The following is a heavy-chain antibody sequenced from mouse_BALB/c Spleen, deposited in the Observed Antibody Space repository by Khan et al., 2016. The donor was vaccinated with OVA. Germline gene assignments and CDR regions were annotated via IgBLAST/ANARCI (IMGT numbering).Heavy chain of an antibody. J-gene: IGHJ3*01. D-gene: IGHD1-1*01. CDR3: TRLADYYDGRGFAY. CDR1: GFTFSTYG. Sequence: EVELVESGGDLVKPGGSLKLSCAASGFTFSTYGMSWVRQTPDKRLEWVATVSTGGSYTYYPDSVKGSFTISRDKAKNTLYMQMSSLKSEDTAMFYCTRLADYYDGRGFAYWGQGTLVTVSA. CDR2: VSTGGSYT. V-gene: IGHV5-6*01.